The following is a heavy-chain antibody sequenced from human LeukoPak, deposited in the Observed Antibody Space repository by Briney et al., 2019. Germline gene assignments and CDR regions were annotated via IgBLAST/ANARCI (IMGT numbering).Heavy chain of an antibody. Sequence: PSETLSLTCSVSGGSINNYWWNWIRQPPGKGLEWIGYIYYSGSTSYNPSLKSRVTISVDTSKNQFSLKLSSVTAADTAVYYCASIAARPVASSYWGQGTLVTVSS. CDR3: ASIAARPVASSY. CDR1: GGSINNYW. D-gene: IGHD6-6*01. V-gene: IGHV4-59*08. J-gene: IGHJ4*02. CDR2: IYYSGST.